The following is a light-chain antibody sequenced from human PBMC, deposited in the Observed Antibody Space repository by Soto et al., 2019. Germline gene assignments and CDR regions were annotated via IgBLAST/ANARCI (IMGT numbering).Light chain of an antibody. CDR3: QQYNSYSGTFI. CDR1: QSLSSS. J-gene: IGKJ3*01. Sequence: DIQMTQSPSALSASVGDRVTITCRASQSLSSSLAWYQKKPGKAPKLLIYKASSLESGVPSRFSGSDSGTEFILTISSLQPDDFATYYCQQYNSYSGTFIFGPGTKVDIK. CDR2: KAS. V-gene: IGKV1-5*03.